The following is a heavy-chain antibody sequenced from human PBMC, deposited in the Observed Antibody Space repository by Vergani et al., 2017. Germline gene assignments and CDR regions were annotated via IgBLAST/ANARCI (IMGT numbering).Heavy chain of an antibody. CDR1: GFTFDDYA. J-gene: IGHJ4*02. Sequence: EVQLVESGGGLVQPGRSLRLSCAASGFTFDDYAMHWVRQAPGKGLEWVSGISWNSGSIGYADSVKGRFTISRDNAQNTLYLQMNSLRVEDTGVYYCAKAGGMEPVYRSNGLDSWGQGTLVTVSS. CDR3: AKAGGMEPVYRSNGLDS. CDR2: ISWNSGSI. D-gene: IGHD2-8*01. V-gene: IGHV3-9*01.